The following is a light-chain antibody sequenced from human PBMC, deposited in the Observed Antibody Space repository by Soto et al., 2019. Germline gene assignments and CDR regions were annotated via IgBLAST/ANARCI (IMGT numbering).Light chain of an antibody. V-gene: IGLV2-14*03. J-gene: IGLJ1*01. Sequence: QSVLTRPASVSGSPGQSITISCIGTSGDIGSYNRVSWYQQHPGKAPKLIIYEVTDRPSGVSNRFSGSKSGNTASLTISGLQAEDEAEYYCSSYTNINTRACVFGTGTKVTVL. CDR3: SSYTNINTRACV. CDR2: EVT. CDR1: SGDIGSYNR.